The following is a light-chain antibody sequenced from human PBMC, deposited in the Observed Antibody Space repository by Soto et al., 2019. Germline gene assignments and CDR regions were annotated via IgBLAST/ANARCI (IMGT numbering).Light chain of an antibody. CDR1: SSNIGRNT. CDR3: AAWDDSLNGSV. J-gene: IGLJ1*01. V-gene: IGLV1-44*01. CDR2: SND. Sequence: QAVVTQPPSASGTPGQRVTISCSGSSSNIGRNTVNWYQQFPGTAPKLLIYSNDQRPSGVPDRFSASKSGTSASLAISGLQSEDEADYYCAAWDDSLNGSVFGTGTKVTVL.